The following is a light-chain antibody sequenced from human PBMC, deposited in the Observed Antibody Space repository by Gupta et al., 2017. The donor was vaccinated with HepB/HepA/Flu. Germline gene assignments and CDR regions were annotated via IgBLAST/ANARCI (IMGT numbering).Light chain of an antibody. Sequence: DIVMTQSPDSLAVSLGKRATINCKSSQSVLYRSNNKHSLAWYQQKTGQPPKLLIYWASTRESGVPDRFSGSGSGTDFTLTISSLQAEDVAVYYCQQYYSTPWTFGQGTKVEIK. CDR2: WAS. J-gene: IGKJ1*01. CDR3: QQYYSTPWT. V-gene: IGKV4-1*01. CDR1: QSVLYRSNNKHS.